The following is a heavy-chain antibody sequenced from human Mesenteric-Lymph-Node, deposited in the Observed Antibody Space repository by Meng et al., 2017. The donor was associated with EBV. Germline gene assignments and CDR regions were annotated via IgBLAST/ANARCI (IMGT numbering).Heavy chain of an antibody. Sequence: QVQLQESGPGLVKPSGTLSLTCTVPGGSSSSSNWWSWVRQPPGKGLEWIGEIYHTGNTNYIPSLKSRVTISVDKSKNQFSLKLSSVTAADTAVYYCVRGHAPSSSGWFWGTEWGQGTLGIVSS. D-gene: IGHD6-19*01. V-gene: IGHV4-4*02. CDR2: IYHTGNT. CDR1: GGSSSSSNW. J-gene: IGHJ4*02. CDR3: VRGHAPSSSGWFWGTE.